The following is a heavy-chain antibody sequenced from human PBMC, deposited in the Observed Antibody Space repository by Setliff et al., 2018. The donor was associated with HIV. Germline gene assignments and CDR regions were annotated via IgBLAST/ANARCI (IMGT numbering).Heavy chain of an antibody. CDR3: VRGVFDY. V-gene: IGHV3-48*01. Sequence: GGSLRLSCAASGFTFWSHSMLWVRQAPGKGLQWVAYISRGGDSIFYEDSVKGRFTISRDNSKNTLSLQMDILRAEDTAIYYCVRGVFDYWGQGVLVTVSS. CDR1: GFTFWSHS. CDR2: ISRGGDSI. J-gene: IGHJ4*02.